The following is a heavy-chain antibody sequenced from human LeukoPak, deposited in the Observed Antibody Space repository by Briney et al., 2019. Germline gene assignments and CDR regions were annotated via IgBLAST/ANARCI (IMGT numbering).Heavy chain of an antibody. Sequence: ASVKVSCKASGYTFTGYYMHWVRQAPGQGLEWMGWINPNSGGTNYAQKFQGRVTMTRDTSISTAYMELSRLRSDDTAVYYCAREVYSSGWYKWVSENWFDPWGQGTLVTVSS. J-gene: IGHJ5*02. CDR3: AREVYSSGWYKWVSENWFDP. CDR1: GYTFTGYY. D-gene: IGHD6-19*01. V-gene: IGHV1-2*02. CDR2: INPNSGGT.